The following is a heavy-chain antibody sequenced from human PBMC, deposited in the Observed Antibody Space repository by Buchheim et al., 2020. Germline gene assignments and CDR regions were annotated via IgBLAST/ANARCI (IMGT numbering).Heavy chain of an antibody. V-gene: IGHV3-66*02. Sequence: LVESGGDFVQPGGSLRLSCGAAGFTLKSNYMSWVRQAPGKGLEWVAILYRGVTTHYAESVKGRFTISRDDSTNTLFLQMNTLRPEDTGVYYCAWEVTNSGFGSWGQGTL. J-gene: IGHJ4*02. CDR3: AWEVTNSGFGS. CDR1: GFTLKSNY. CDR2: LYRGVTT. D-gene: IGHD1-26*01.